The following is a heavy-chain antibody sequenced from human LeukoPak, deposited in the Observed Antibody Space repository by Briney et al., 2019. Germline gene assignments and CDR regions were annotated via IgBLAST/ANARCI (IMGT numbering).Heavy chain of an antibody. CDR1: GLTFSSYW. J-gene: IGHJ4*02. Sequence: PGGSLRLSCAASGLTFSSYWMHWVRQAPGKGLVWVSRINSDGSRTSYADSVKGRFTISRDNAKNTLYLQMNSLRAEDTAVYYCARGLALVGATKRGFDYWGQGTLVTVSS. CDR3: ARGLALVGATKRGFDY. CDR2: INSDGSRT. V-gene: IGHV3-74*01. D-gene: IGHD1-26*01.